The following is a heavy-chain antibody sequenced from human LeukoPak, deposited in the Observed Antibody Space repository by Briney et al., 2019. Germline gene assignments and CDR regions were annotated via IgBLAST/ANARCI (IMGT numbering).Heavy chain of an antibody. V-gene: IGHV1-69*01. Sequence: TVKVSCKASGGTLSSYAISWARQAPGQGLEWVGGIIPIFGTANYAQKFQGRVTITADESTSTAYMELSSLRSEDTAVYYCAVSNVEMATSYYFDYWGQGTLVTVSS. D-gene: IGHD5-24*01. CDR2: IIPIFGTA. CDR1: GGTLSSYA. J-gene: IGHJ4*02. CDR3: AVSNVEMATSYYFDY.